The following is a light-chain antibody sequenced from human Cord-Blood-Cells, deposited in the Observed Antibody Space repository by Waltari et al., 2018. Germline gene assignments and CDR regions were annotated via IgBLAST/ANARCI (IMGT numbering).Light chain of an antibody. V-gene: IGKV1-39*01. CDR3: QQSYSTTWT. Sequence: DIQMTQSPSSLSASVGDRVTIPCRASQSISSYLNWYQQKPGKAPKLLIYAASSLQSGVPARFSGSGSVTDFTLTISSLQPEDFATYYCQQSYSTTWTFGQGTKVEIK. CDR1: QSISSY. J-gene: IGKJ1*01. CDR2: AAS.